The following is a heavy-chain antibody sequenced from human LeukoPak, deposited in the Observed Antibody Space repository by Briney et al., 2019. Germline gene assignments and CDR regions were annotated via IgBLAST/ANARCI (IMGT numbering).Heavy chain of an antibody. J-gene: IGHJ4*02. CDR2: IYYSRST. CDR3: ARSTVGVTAIDY. Sequence: PSETLSLTCTVSGVSISSSSYYWGWIRQPPGKGLEWIGNIYYSRSTYYNPSLKSRVTISVDMSKNQFSLKLSSVTAADTAVYYCARSTVGVTAIDYWGQGTLVTVSS. V-gene: IGHV4-39*01. D-gene: IGHD2-21*02. CDR1: GVSISSSSYY.